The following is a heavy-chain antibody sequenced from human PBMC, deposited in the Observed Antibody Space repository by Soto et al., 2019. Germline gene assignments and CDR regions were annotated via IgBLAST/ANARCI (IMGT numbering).Heavy chain of an antibody. Sequence: GGSLRLSCAASGFTFSSYGMHWVRQAPGKGLEWVAVISYDGRNKYYADSVKGQFTISRDNSKNTLYLQVNSLRAEDTAVYYCAKDSLRQYSNYGLDVWGQGTTVTVSS. CDR3: AKDSLRQYSNYGLDV. V-gene: IGHV3-30*18. CDR2: ISYDGRNK. J-gene: IGHJ6*02. CDR1: GFTFSSYG. D-gene: IGHD4-17*01.